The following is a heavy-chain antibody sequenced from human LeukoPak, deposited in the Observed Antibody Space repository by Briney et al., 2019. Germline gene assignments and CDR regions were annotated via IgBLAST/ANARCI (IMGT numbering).Heavy chain of an antibody. D-gene: IGHD6-19*01. Sequence: PGGSLRLSCAASGFTFSSHWMSWIRQAPGKGLVWVSRIVGDGSSTNYADSVKGRFTISRDNAKNTLYLQMNSLRAEDTAVYYCARVGSALDYWGQGTLVTVSS. V-gene: IGHV3-74*01. CDR2: IVGDGSST. J-gene: IGHJ4*02. CDR1: GFTFSSHW. CDR3: ARVGSALDY.